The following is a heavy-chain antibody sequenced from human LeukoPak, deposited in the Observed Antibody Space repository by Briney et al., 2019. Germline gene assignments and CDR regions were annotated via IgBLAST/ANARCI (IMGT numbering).Heavy chain of an antibody. CDR1: GGSFSGYY. V-gene: IGHV4-34*01. CDR3: ARGEFGRYYYYYMDV. Sequence: SETLSLTCAVYGGSFSGYYWSWVRQPPGKGLEWIGEIYHSGSTNYNPSLKSRVTISVDKSKNQFSLKLSSVTAADTAVYYCARGEFGRYYYYYMDVWGKGTTVTVSS. D-gene: IGHD3-10*01. J-gene: IGHJ6*03. CDR2: IYHSGST.